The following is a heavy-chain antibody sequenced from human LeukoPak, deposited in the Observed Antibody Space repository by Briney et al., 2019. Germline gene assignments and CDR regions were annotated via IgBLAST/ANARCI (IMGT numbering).Heavy chain of an antibody. V-gene: IGHV4-59*08. CDR2: IYYSGST. D-gene: IGHD2-21*02. Sequence: PSETLSLTCTISGGSLSSAYWSWLRQPPGKGLEWIGYIYYSGSTNYNPSLKSRVTISGDTSKNQFSLKLSSMTAADTAVYYCARGDKDMDVWGQGTTGTVSS. J-gene: IGHJ6*02. CDR1: GGSLSSAY. CDR3: ARGDKDMDV.